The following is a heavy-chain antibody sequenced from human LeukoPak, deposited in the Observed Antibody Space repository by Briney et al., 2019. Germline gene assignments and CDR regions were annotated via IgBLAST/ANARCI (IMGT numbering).Heavy chain of an antibody. CDR3: AKDRKAATQLIDY. J-gene: IGHJ4*02. CDR1: GFTFSSYG. V-gene: IGHV3-30*02. Sequence: GGSLRLSCAASGFTFSSYGMHWVRQAPGKGLEWVAFIRYDGSNKYYADSVKGRFTISRDNSKNTLYLQMNSLRAEDTAVYYCAKDRKAATQLIDYWGQGTLVTVSS. CDR2: IRYDGSNK. D-gene: IGHD6-25*01.